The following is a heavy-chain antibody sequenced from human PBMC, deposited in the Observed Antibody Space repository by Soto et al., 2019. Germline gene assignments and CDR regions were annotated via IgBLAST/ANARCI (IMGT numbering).Heavy chain of an antibody. CDR1: GGSISSGGYS. V-gene: IGHV4-30-2*01. D-gene: IGHD4-17*01. CDR3: ERLAGYFCTYCGHGDYAQYV. J-gene: IGHJ6*04. CDR2: IYHSGNT. Sequence: SETLSLTCAVSGGSISSGGYSWSWIRQPPGKGLEWIGYIYHSGNTYYNPSLKSRVTISVDKSKNQFSLRLTSVTAADTAVYYCERLAGYFCTYCGHGDYAQYVWGKGTTDTVSA.